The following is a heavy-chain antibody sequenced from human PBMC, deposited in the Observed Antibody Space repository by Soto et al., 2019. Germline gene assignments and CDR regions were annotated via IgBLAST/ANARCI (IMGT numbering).Heavy chain of an antibody. CDR2: IYYSGST. J-gene: IGHJ4*02. V-gene: IGHV4-30-4*01. CDR3: ARALRGYSYGYFNY. D-gene: IGHD5-18*01. Sequence: PSETLSLTCAVYGGSISGYYWSWIRQPPGKGLEWIGYIYYSGSTYYNPSLKGRVTISVETSKNQFSLKLSSVTAADTAVYYCARALRGYSYGYFNYWGQGTLVTVSS. CDR1: GGSISGYY.